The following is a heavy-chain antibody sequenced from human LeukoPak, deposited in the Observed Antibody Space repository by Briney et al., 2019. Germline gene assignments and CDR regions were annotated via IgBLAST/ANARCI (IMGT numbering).Heavy chain of an antibody. CDR3: GRGVVPDYDPYYFDY. CDR2: IYSGGST. Sequence: PGGSLRLSCAASGFTFSSNYMSWVRQAPGKGLEWVSVIYSGGSTYYADSVKGRFTISSDNSKNTLYLQMNSLRAEDTAVYYCGRGVVPDYDPYYFDYWGQGTLVTVSS. J-gene: IGHJ4*02. D-gene: IGHD3-22*01. CDR1: GFTFSSNY. V-gene: IGHV3-53*01.